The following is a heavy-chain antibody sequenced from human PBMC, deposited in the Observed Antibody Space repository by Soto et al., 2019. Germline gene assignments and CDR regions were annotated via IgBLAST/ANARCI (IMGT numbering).Heavy chain of an antibody. CDR2: IVVGSGNT. J-gene: IGHJ4*02. CDR1: GFTFTSSA. D-gene: IGHD1-1*01. Sequence: ASVKVSCKASGFTFTSSAMQWVRQARGQRLEWIGWIVVGSGNTNYAQKFQERVTITRDMSTSTAYMELSSLGSEDTAVYYCAADLEMATTFDYWGQGTLVTVSS. CDR3: AADLEMATTFDY. V-gene: IGHV1-58*02.